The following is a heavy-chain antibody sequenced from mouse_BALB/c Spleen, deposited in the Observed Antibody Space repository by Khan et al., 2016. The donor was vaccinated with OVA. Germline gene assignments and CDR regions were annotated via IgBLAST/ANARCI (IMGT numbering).Heavy chain of an antibody. J-gene: IGHJ2*01. V-gene: IGHV3-2*02. CDR3: ARTARIKY. CDR1: GYSITSGYG. D-gene: IGHD1-2*01. Sequence: EVQLQESGPGLVKPSQSLSLTCTVTGYSITSGYGWNWIRQFPGNKLEWVGYISYSGSTNYNPSLKSLISFTLDTSKNQFFLQLNSVTTEETATYYCARTARIKYWGQGTTLTVSS. CDR2: ISYSGST.